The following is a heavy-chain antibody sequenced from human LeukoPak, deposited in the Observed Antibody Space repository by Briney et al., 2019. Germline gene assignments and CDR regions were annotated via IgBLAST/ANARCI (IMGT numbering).Heavy chain of an antibody. CDR1: GGPISSSNG. V-gene: IGHV4-4*02. CDR3: ARQFAMLRGVKMLFDP. D-gene: IGHD3-10*01. CDR2: IYHSGRT. J-gene: IGHJ5*02. Sequence: SETLSLACAVSGGPISSSNGWNWPRQPPGEGLGWIGEIYHSGRTHYNPSLKSRVIIPLHNSKNQFSLKLTPVTAADAAVFYCARQFAMLRGVKMLFDPWGQGTLVTVSS.